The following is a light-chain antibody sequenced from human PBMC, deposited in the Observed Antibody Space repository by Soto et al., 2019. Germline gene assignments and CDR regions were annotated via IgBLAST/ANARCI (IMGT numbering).Light chain of an antibody. CDR2: EVS. Sequence: QSVLTQPPSASGSPGQSVTISCTGTSSDVGRYIYVSWYQQHPGKAPKIIMYEVSKRPSGVPDRFSGSKSGNTASLTVSGLQAEDEADYYCSSYTSSSTRVFGGGTKVTVL. V-gene: IGLV2-8*01. CDR1: SSDVGRYIY. CDR3: SSYTSSSTRV. J-gene: IGLJ3*02.